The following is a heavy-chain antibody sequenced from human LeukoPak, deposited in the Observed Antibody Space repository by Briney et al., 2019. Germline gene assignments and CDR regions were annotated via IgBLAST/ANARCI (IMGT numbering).Heavy chain of an antibody. Sequence: GGSLRLSCAASGFTFSSYAMHWVRQAPGKGLEWVAFIRYDGSNKYYADSVKGRFTISRDNSKNTLYLQMSSLRAEDTAVYYCAKDLYDFWSGLDYWGQGTLVTVSS. V-gene: IGHV3-30*02. CDR3: AKDLYDFWSGLDY. CDR1: GFTFSSYA. J-gene: IGHJ4*02. D-gene: IGHD3-3*01. CDR2: IRYDGSNK.